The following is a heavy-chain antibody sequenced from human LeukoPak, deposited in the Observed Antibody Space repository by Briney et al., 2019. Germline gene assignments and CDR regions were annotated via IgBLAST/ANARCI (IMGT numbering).Heavy chain of an antibody. D-gene: IGHD2-21*02. J-gene: IGHJ4*02. CDR2: INPNSGDT. CDR1: GYTFTVYY. Sequence: GASVKVSCKASGYTFTVYYVHWVRQAPGQGLEWMGRINPNSGDTNYAQKFQGRVTMTRDTSISTAYMELSRLRSGDTAVYYCARDYCGGDCFPDYWGQGTLVTVSS. V-gene: IGHV1-2*06. CDR3: ARDYCGGDCFPDY.